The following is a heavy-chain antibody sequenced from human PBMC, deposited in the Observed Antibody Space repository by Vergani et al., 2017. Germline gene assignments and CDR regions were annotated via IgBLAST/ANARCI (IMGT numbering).Heavy chain of an antibody. CDR2: IYRTGRT. Sequence: QVQLQESGPGLVKPSETLSLTCAVSGFSIDNGYYWDWIRQPPGKGLEWIGRIYRTGRTHFNPSLKSRVTISVDTSNNHFSLRLNSLTAADTAVYYCSRRSGIVYDIFSGTQYFFDFWGQGPLVTVSP. V-gene: IGHV4-38-2*01. CDR3: SRRSGIVYDIFSGTQYFFDF. J-gene: IGHJ4*02. D-gene: IGHD3-9*01. CDR1: GFSIDNGYY.